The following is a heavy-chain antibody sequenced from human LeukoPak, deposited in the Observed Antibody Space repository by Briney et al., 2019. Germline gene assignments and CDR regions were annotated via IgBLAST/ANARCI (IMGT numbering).Heavy chain of an antibody. J-gene: IGHJ4*02. Sequence: HPGGSLRLSCAASGFRFSSYGMDWVRQSPGKGLDWVAVIWYDGSNKYYADSVKGRFTISRDNSKNMVYLQMNSLRAEDTAVYYYAREGIAVAGGGYFDYWGQGTLVTVSA. CDR3: AREGIAVAGGGYFDY. CDR2: IWYDGSNK. D-gene: IGHD6-19*01. V-gene: IGHV3-33*01. CDR1: GFRFSSYG.